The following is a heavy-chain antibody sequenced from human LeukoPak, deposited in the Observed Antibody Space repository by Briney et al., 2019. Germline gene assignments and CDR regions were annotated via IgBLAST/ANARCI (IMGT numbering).Heavy chain of an antibody. CDR3: FCGVGGVMVRGLIINY. Sequence: PGGSLRLSCAASGFTFSSYSMNWVRQAPGKGLEWVSSISSSSTYISYADSLQGRFTISRDNAKNSLYLQMNSLRAEDTAVYYCFCGVGGVMVRGLIINYWGQGTLVTVSS. CDR2: ISSSSTYI. V-gene: IGHV3-21*01. J-gene: IGHJ4*02. CDR1: GFTFSSYS. D-gene: IGHD3-10*01.